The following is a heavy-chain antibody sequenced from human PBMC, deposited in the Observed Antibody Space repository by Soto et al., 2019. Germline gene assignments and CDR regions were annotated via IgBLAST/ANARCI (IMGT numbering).Heavy chain of an antibody. J-gene: IGHJ6*02. D-gene: IGHD2-2*01. CDR1: GGTFSSYA. Sequence: SVKVSCKASGGTFSSYAISWVRQAPGQGLEWMGGIIPIFGTANYAQKFQGRVTITADKSTSTAYMELSSLRSEDTAVYYCASSRMVPAATALSYYYGMDVWGQGTTVT. CDR2: IIPIFGTA. V-gene: IGHV1-69*06. CDR3: ASSRMVPAATALSYYYGMDV.